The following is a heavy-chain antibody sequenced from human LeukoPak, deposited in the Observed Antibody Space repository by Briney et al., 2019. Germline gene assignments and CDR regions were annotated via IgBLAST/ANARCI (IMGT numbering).Heavy chain of an antibody. D-gene: IGHD3-9*01. CDR3: ARDRGYDTLTGYKVIYFDY. Sequence: ASVKVSCKASGYTFTGYYMHWVRQAPGQGLEWMGWINPNSGGTNYAQKFQGRVTMTRDTSISTAYMELSRLRSDDTAVYYCARDRGYDTLTGYKVIYFDYWGQGTLVTVSS. V-gene: IGHV1-2*02. CDR1: GYTFTGYY. CDR2: INPNSGGT. J-gene: IGHJ4*02.